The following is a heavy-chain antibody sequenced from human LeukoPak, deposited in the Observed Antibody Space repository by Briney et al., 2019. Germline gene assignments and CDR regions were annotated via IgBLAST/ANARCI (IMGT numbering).Heavy chain of an antibody. Sequence: SETLSLTCTVSGGSITDYHWTWIRQPPGQGLEYIGYVYNRGTTFYNPFLKGRVTMSADTSKKQFFLKVNSMTAADTAVYYCARGAGGYRFDPWGQGTLVTVSS. D-gene: IGHD1-1*01. CDR2: VYNRGTT. CDR3: ARGAGGYRFDP. J-gene: IGHJ5*02. CDR1: GGSITDYH. V-gene: IGHV4-59*01.